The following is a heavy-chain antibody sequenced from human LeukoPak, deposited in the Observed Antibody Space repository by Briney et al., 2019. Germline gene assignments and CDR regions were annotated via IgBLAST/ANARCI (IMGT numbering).Heavy chain of an antibody. V-gene: IGHV4-39*01. CDR2: IYYIGIT. CDR3: ARLLKYSSSSPFFQH. J-gene: IGHJ1*01. CDR1: GGATRSSSYD. D-gene: IGHD6-6*01. Sequence: SETLSLTCTVSGGATRSSSYDGGWIRQSPGKGLEWIGSIYYIGITYYKAALKSRVSISVDTSKNQFSLRLNSVTDEDTAVYYCARLLKYSSSSPFFQHWGLGTLVTVS.